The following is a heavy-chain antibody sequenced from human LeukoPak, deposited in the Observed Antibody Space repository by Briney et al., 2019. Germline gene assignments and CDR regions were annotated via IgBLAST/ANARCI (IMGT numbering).Heavy chain of an antibody. CDR1: GYSFTNYW. V-gene: IGHV5-51*01. CDR2: IYPGDSDT. Sequence: GESLKISCKGSGYSFTNYWIGWVRQMPGKGLEWIGIIYPGDSDTRYSPSFQGQVTISADKSISTAYLQWSSLKASDTAIYYCATETFYYDSSGYGDAFDIWGQGTMVTVSS. J-gene: IGHJ3*02. D-gene: IGHD3-22*01. CDR3: ATETFYYDSSGYGDAFDI.